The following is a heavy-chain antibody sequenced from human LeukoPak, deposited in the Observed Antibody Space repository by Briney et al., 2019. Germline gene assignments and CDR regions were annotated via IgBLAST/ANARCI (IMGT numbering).Heavy chain of an antibody. V-gene: IGHV4-34*01. CDR2: ISHTGST. CDR3: ARARVVATL. D-gene: IGHD5-12*01. CDR1: GGSFSGYY. J-gene: IGHJ4*02. Sequence: SETLSLTCAVYGGSFSGYYWSWIRQPPGKGLEWIGEISHTGSTNYNPSLKSRVTISVDTSKNQFSLKLNSVTAADTAVYYCARARVVATLWGQGTLSPSPQ.